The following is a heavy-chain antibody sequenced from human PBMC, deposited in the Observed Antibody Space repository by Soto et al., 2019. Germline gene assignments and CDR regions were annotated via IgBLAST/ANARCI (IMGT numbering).Heavy chain of an antibody. V-gene: IGHV4-59*01. D-gene: IGHD3-22*01. CDR1: GGSISSYY. Sequence: SETLSLTCTVSGGSISSYYWSWIRQPPGKGLEWIGYIYYSGSTNYNPSLKSRVTISVDTSKNQFSPKLSSVTAADTAVYYCARGDDSSGYYLSFDYWGQGTLVTVSS. CDR2: IYYSGST. J-gene: IGHJ4*02. CDR3: ARGDDSSGYYLSFDY.